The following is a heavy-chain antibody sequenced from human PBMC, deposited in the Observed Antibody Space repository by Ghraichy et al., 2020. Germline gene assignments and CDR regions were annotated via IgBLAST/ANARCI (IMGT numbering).Heavy chain of an antibody. CDR2: ISGSGVYT. CDR3: AKGPFVDRAMDQWSDAFDI. V-gene: IGHV3-23*01. CDR1: GFTFRSYA. J-gene: IGHJ3*02. Sequence: GGSLRLSCEASGFTFRSYAMSWVRQSPGKGLEWVSAISGSGVYTYYPDSVKGRFTISRDNSKNTLYLQMNSLRAEDTAIYYCAKGPFVDRAMDQWSDAFDIWGQGTMVTVSS. D-gene: IGHD5-18*01.